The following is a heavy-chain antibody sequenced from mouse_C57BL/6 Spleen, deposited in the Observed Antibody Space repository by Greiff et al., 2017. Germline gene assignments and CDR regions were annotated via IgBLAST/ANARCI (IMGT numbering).Heavy chain of an antibody. J-gene: IGHJ4*01. Sequence: EVQLQQSGPGLVKPSQSLSLTCSVTGYSITSGYYWNWIRQFPGNKLEWMGYISYDGSNNYNPSLKNRISITRDTSKNQFFLKLNSVTTEDTATYYCARQIYYGNQYYAMDYWGQGTSVTVSS. V-gene: IGHV3-6*01. D-gene: IGHD2-1*01. CDR3: ARQIYYGNQYYAMDY. CDR1: GYSITSGYY. CDR2: ISYDGSN.